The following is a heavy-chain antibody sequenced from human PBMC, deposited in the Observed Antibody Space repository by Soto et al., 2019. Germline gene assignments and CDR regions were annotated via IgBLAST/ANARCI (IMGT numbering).Heavy chain of an antibody. CDR1: GGSISSGGYS. CDR2: IYHSGST. CDR3: AAGGGLPRYY. D-gene: IGHD2-15*01. V-gene: IGHV4-30-2*01. J-gene: IGHJ4*02. Sequence: QLQLQESGSGLVKPSQTLSLTCAVSGGSISSGGYSWSWIRQPPAKGLEWIGYIYHSGSTYYNPYLKSRVTISVYRTTNHFPLKLISVTAADTAVYSCAAGGGLPRYYWGQGTLVTVSS.